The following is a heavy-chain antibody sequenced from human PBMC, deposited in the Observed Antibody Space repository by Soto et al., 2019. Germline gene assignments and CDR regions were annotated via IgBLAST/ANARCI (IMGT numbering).Heavy chain of an antibody. CDR1: GVSISGSTFY. V-gene: IGHV4-39*01. Sequence: QIQLHESGPGLLKPSETLSLTCSVSGVSISGSTFYWGWIRQSPGKGLGWIGSVYYNENTYYNPSLASRVTIALQPSKNHFTLTLTSVTAADTAVYYWARRLGLRAAEYWGQGTLLTVSS. CDR3: ARRLGLRAAEY. D-gene: IGHD3-16*01. CDR2: VYYNENT. J-gene: IGHJ4*02.